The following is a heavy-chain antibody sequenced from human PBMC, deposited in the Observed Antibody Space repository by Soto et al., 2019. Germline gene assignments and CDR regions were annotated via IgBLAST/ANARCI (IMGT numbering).Heavy chain of an antibody. V-gene: IGHV3-30*18. J-gene: IGHJ4*02. D-gene: IGHD3-22*01. CDR3: VKGEYYYDSSGYYPFDY. CDR1: GFIFSSYG. CDR2: ISYDGSNK. Sequence: GGSLRLSCAASGFIFSSYGMHWVRQAPGKGLEWVAVISYDGSNKYYADSVKGRFTISRDNSKNTQYLQMSSLRADDTAVYYCVKGEYYYDSSGYYPFDYWGQGTLVTVSS.